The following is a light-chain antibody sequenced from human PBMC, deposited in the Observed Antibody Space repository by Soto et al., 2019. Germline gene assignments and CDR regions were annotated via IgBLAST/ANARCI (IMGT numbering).Light chain of an antibody. V-gene: IGKV1-9*01. CDR2: AAS. CDR3: QQLNGYPLS. Sequence: DIPLTQSPSFLSASVGDRVTITCRASQGIGIYVAWYQQKPGKAPKLLIYAASTLQSGVPSRFSGSGSGTEFTLTITSLQPEDFATYYCQQLNGYPLSFGGGTKVDIK. J-gene: IGKJ4*01. CDR1: QGIGIY.